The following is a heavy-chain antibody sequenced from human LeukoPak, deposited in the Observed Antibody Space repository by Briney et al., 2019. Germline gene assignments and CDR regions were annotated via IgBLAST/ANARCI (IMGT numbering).Heavy chain of an antibody. CDR3: ARDLSEYGWFGELYY. J-gene: IGHJ4*02. D-gene: IGHD3-10*01. Sequence: GGSLRLSCGASGFTFSRTWMHWVRQAPGKGLVWVSRINSDGSTTSYADSVKGRFTISRDNAKHTLYLQMNSLRPEDTAVYFCARDLSEYGWFGELYYWGQGTLVTVSS. V-gene: IGHV3-74*01. CDR2: INSDGSTT. CDR1: GFTFSRTW.